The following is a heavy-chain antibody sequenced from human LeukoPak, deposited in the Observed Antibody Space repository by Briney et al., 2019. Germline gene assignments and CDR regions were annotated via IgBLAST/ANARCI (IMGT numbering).Heavy chain of an antibody. V-gene: IGHV3-21*01. CDR1: GFTFSSYS. D-gene: IGHD3-9*01. CDR2: ISSSSSYI. Sequence: PGGSLRLSCAASGFTFSSYSMNWVRQAPGKGLEWVSSISSSSSYIYYADSVKGRFTISRDNAKNSLYLQMGSLRAEDMAVYYCARQRYFDYYYYGMDVWGQGTTVTVSS. CDR3: ARQRYFDYYYYGMDV. J-gene: IGHJ6*02.